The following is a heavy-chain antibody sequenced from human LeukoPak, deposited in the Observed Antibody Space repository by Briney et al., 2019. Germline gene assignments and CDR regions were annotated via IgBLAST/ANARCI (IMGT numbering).Heavy chain of an antibody. V-gene: IGHV3-21*01. CDR1: GFTFSSYS. J-gene: IGHJ3*02. CDR2: ISSSSSYI. D-gene: IGHD3-10*01. CDR3: AREYGSGSPDDAFDI. Sequence: GGSLRLSCAASGFTFSSYSMNWVRQAPGKGLEWVSSISSSSSYIYYADSVKGRFTISRDNAKNSLYLQMNSLRAEDTAVYYCAREYGSGSPDDAFDIWGQGTMVTVSS.